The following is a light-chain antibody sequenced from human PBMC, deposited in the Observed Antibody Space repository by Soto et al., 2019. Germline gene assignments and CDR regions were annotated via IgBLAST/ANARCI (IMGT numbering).Light chain of an antibody. J-gene: IGKJ4*01. V-gene: IGKV3-11*01. CDR2: DAS. Sequence: EIVLTQSPATMSLSPGERATLSCRASQTINTYLAWYQQKPGQAPRLLIYDASNRAAGIPARFSGSGFGTDFTLTISSLEPEDSAGYYCQQRSVWVTFGGGTRVDIK. CDR1: QTINTY. CDR3: QQRSVWVT.